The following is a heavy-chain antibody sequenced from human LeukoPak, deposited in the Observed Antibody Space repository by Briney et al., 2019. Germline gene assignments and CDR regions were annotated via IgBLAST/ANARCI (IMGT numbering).Heavy chain of an antibody. J-gene: IGHJ4*02. Sequence: GGSLRLSCAASGFTFDDYGMSWFRQAPGKGLEWVSGINWNGGSTGYADSVKGRFTISRDNAKNSLYLQMNSLRAEDTAFYYCARGYGDYDFFFNYWGQGTLVTVSS. V-gene: IGHV3-20*04. D-gene: IGHD4-17*01. CDR3: ARGYGDYDFFFNY. CDR1: GFTFDDYG. CDR2: INWNGGST.